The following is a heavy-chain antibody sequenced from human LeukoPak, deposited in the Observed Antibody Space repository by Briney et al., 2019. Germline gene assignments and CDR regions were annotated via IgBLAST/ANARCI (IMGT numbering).Heavy chain of an antibody. J-gene: IGHJ4*02. V-gene: IGHV4-31*03. CDR1: GGSISSGGYY. D-gene: IGHD3-22*01. CDR3: ARLNYYDSSGYSQYFDY. CDR2: IYYCGST. Sequence: SETLSLTCTVSGGSISSGGYYWSWIRHHPGKGLEWIGYIYYCGSTYYNPSLKSRVTISVDTSKNQFSLKLSSVTAADTAVYYCARLNYYDSSGYSQYFDYWGQGTLVTVSS.